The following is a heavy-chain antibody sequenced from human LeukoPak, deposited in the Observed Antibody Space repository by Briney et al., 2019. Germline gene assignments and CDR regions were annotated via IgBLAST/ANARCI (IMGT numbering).Heavy chain of an antibody. CDR3: ARDFSSGSI. V-gene: IGHV3-7*05. Sequence: GGSLRLSCAASGFTFSSFWMTWVRQAPGKGLEWVANIKQDGSETNYVDSVKGRFTISRDNAKSSLYLQMNSLRAEDTAVYYCARDFSSGSIWGQGTMVTVSS. J-gene: IGHJ3*02. CDR2: IKQDGSET. D-gene: IGHD6-25*01. CDR1: GFTFSSFW.